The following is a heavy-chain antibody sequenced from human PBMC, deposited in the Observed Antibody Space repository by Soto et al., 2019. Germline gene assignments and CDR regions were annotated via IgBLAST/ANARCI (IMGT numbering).Heavy chain of an antibody. CDR1: GGSISSYY. J-gene: IGHJ6*03. V-gene: IGHV4-59*08. Sequence: SETLSLTCTVSGGSISSYYWSWIRQPPGKGLEWIGYIYYSGSTNYNPSLKSRVTISVDTSKNQFSLKLSSVTAADTAVYYCARGGFDGQRYYYYYYMDVWGKGTTVTV. D-gene: IGHD3-9*01. CDR3: ARGGFDGQRYYYYYYMDV. CDR2: IYYSGST.